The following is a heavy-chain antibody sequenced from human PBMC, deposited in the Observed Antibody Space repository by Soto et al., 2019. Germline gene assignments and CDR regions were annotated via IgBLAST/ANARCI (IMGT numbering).Heavy chain of an antibody. Sequence: GGSLRLSCAASGFTFSNAWMNWVRQAPGKGLEWVGRIKSKTDGGTTDYAAPVKGRFTISRDDSKNTLYLQMNSLKTEDTAVYYCTTDRPMVRGVIYYYYGMDVWGQGTTVTVSS. CDR1: GFTFSNAW. CDR3: TTDRPMVRGVIYYYYGMDV. CDR2: IKSKTDGGTT. D-gene: IGHD3-10*01. J-gene: IGHJ6*02. V-gene: IGHV3-15*07.